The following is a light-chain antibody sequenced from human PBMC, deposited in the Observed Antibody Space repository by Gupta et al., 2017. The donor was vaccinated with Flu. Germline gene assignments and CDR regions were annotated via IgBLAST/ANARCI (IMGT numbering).Light chain of an antibody. CDR1: QAISNW. V-gene: IGKV1-12*01. CDR3: QRTNRFPYT. Sequence: DSQITQSPSSVSASVGDRVTMTCRASQAISNWLAWYHQKPGKAPKLMIYRASRLQIQLPSRLTAHPSSADITLTISILPPEDFVTYCSQRTNRFPYTFGQGTRLEMK. CDR2: RAS. J-gene: IGKJ2*01.